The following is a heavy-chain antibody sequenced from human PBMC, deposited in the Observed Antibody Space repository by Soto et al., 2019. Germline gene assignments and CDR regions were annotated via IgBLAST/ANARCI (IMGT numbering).Heavy chain of an antibody. Sequence: ASVKVSCKASGYTFTSYGISWVRQAPGQGLEWMGWISAYNGNTNYAQKLQGRVTMTTDTSTSTAYMELRSLRSDDTAVYYCARDIAVAGTNTENFDYRGQGTLVTVSS. CDR2: ISAYNGNT. J-gene: IGHJ4*02. CDR3: ARDIAVAGTNTENFDY. D-gene: IGHD6-19*01. CDR1: GYTFTSYG. V-gene: IGHV1-18*01.